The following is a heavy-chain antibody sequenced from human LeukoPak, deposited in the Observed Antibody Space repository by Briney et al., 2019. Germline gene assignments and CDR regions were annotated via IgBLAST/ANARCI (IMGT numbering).Heavy chain of an antibody. Sequence: ASVTVSFTASGYTFTIYGISWVRQAPGQGLEWMGWISAYNGNTNYAQKLQGRVTMTTDTSTSTAYMELRSLRSDDTAVYYCARDIALRFLEWLPLGWNYYYGMDVWGQGTTVTVSS. CDR2: ISAYNGNT. CDR1: GYTFTIYG. CDR3: ARDIALRFLEWLPLGWNYYYGMDV. V-gene: IGHV1-18*01. J-gene: IGHJ6*02. D-gene: IGHD3-3*01.